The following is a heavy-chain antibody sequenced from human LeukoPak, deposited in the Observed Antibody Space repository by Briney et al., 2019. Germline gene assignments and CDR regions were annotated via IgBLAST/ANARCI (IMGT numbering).Heavy chain of an antibody. D-gene: IGHD5-12*01. V-gene: IGHV1-69*04. CDR1: GATLNIGHA. CDR2: IIPFLGEV. J-gene: IGHJ5*02. Sequence: SVKVSCKAFGATLNIGHAFIWARQAPGQGLQWMGRIIPFLGEVNYAQNFQGRVSFTADTSTATMYMEMKSLRLDDTAIYYCSPCGHAYDWFGPWGQGTLVTVSS. CDR3: SPCGHAYDWFGP.